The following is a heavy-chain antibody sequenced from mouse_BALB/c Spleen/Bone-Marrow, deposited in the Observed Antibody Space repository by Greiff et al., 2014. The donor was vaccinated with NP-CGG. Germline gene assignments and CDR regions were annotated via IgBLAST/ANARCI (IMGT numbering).Heavy chain of an antibody. CDR3: ARYWDGYYFDY. J-gene: IGHJ2*01. Sequence: VKLMESGAELVRPGTSVKISCKASGYTFTNYWLSWVKERPGHGLEWIGDIYPGGGYTKYNEKSKGKATLTADTSSSTAYMQFSSLTSEDSAVYFCARYWDGYYFDYWGQGATLTVSS. CDR2: IYPGGGYT. V-gene: IGHV1-63*01. D-gene: IGHD4-1*01. CDR1: GYTFTNYW.